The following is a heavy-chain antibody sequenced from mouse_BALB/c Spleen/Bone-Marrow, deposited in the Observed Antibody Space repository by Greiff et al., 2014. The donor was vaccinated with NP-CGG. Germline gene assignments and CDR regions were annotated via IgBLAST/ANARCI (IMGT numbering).Heavy chain of an antibody. J-gene: IGHJ4*01. D-gene: IGHD1-2*01. CDR1: GITVSSYT. V-gene: IGHV5-6-5*01. CDR2: ITGGGTT. CDR3: ARHYGYVDAMDY. Sequence: LKESGGGLVKPGESLKFSCAASGITVSSYTMSWVRQTPEKRLEWVASITGGGTTYYPDSVKGRFTISRDNARNILYLQVSSLRSEDTAIYYCARHYGYVDAMDYWGQGTSVTVSS.